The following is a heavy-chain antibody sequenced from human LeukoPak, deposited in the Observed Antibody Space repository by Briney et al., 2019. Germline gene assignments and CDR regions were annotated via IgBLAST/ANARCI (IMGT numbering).Heavy chain of an antibody. V-gene: IGHV1-69*01. CDR2: IIPIFGTA. CDR1: GGTFSSYA. J-gene: IGHJ5*02. CDR3: ASSVSEGELHH. D-gene: IGHD1-26*01. Sequence: SVKVSCXASGGTFSSYAISWVRQAPGQGLEWMGGIIPIFGTANYAQKFQGRVTITADESTSTAYMELSSLRSEDTAVYYCASSVSEGELHHWGQGPLVTVSS.